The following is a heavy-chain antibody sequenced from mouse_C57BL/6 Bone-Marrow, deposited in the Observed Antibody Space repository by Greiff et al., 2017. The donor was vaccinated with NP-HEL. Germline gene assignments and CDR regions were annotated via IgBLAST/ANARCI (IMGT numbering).Heavy chain of an antibody. CDR2: IRLKSDNYAT. Sequence: EVMLVESGGGLVQPGGSMKLSCVASGFTFSNYWMNWVRQSPEKGLEWVAQIRLKSDNYATHYAESVKGRFTISRDDSKSSVYLQMNNLRAEDTGIYYCTGVLLPKDYWGQGTTLTVSS. CDR1: GFTFSNYW. J-gene: IGHJ2*01. CDR3: TGVLLPKDY. V-gene: IGHV6-3*01. D-gene: IGHD2-1*01.